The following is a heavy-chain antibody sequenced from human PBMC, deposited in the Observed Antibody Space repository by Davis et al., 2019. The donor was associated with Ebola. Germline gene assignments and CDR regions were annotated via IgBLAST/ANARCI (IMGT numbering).Heavy chain of an antibody. Sequence: GGSLRLSFAASGFTFSSYGMHWVRQAPGKGLEWVAVISYDGSNKYYADSVKGRFTISRDISKKTLFLQMNSLRAEDTAIYYCARDRHVWDPRHNYYGMDVWGQGTTVTVS. V-gene: IGHV3-30*03. CDR2: ISYDGSNK. CDR1: GFTFSSYG. J-gene: IGHJ6*02. CDR3: ARDRHVWDPRHNYYGMDV. D-gene: IGHD1-26*01.